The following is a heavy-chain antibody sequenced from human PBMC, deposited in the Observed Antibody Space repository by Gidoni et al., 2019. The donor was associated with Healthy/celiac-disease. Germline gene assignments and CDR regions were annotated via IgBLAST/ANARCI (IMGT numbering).Heavy chain of an antibody. CDR2: MNPNSGNT. V-gene: IGHV1-8*01. J-gene: IGHJ4*02. CDR3: ARGLYYDFWSGYQAFDY. CDR1: GYTFTSYD. Sequence: QVQLVQSGAEVKKPGASVKVSCKASGYTFTSYDINWVRQATGQGLEWMGWMNPNSGNTGYAQKFQGRVTMTRNTSISTAYMELSSLRSEDTAVYYCARGLYYDFWSGYQAFDYWGQGTLVTVSS. D-gene: IGHD3-3*01.